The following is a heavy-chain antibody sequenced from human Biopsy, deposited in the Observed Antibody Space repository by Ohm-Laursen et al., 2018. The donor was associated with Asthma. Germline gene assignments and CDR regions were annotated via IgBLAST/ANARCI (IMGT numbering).Heavy chain of an antibody. V-gene: IGHV4-39*01. CDR1: GGSISSNFYY. CDR2: IYKSGQV. Sequence: TLSLTWTVSGGSISSNFYYWGWIRQPPGKGLEWIGNIYKSGQVYYNLSLKSRVTISVDTSKNQFSLQLRSVTAADTAVYYCARQKLAAAEGPFDMWGQGTMVIVSS. CDR3: ARQKLAAAEGPFDM. J-gene: IGHJ3*02. D-gene: IGHD6-13*01.